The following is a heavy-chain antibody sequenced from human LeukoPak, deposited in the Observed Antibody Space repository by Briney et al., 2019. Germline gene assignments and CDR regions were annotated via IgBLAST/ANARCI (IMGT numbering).Heavy chain of an antibody. CDR3: AKAGSIAARLNWFDP. CDR1: AFTFSSYA. CDR2: ISGSGGST. Sequence: GGSLRLSCAASAFTFSSYAMSWVRQAPGKGLEWVSAISGSGGSTYYADSVKGRFTISRDNSKNTLYLQMNSPRAEDTAVYYCAKAGSIAARLNWFDPWGQGTLVTVSS. J-gene: IGHJ5*02. D-gene: IGHD6-6*01. V-gene: IGHV3-23*01.